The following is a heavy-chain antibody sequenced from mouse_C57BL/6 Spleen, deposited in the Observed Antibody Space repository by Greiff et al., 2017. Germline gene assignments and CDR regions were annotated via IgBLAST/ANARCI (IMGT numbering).Heavy chain of an antibody. CDR1: GFSLTSYG. CDR3: AKTGGSSYWAMDY. Sequence: QVQLQQSGPGLVQPSQSLSITCTVSGFSLTSYGVHWVRQSPGKGLEWLGVLWRGGSTDYNAAFMSRLSITKDNSKSQVFFKMNSLQADDTAIYYCAKTGGSSYWAMDYWGQGTSVTVSS. CDR2: LWRGGST. J-gene: IGHJ4*01. V-gene: IGHV2-5*01. D-gene: IGHD1-1*01.